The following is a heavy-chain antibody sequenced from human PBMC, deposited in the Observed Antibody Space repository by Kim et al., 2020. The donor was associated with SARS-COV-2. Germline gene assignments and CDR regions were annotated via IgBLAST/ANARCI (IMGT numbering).Heavy chain of an antibody. J-gene: IGHJ5*02. Sequence: GGSLRLSCAASGFTFNGYGMHWLRQPPGKGLECVAFISYDGSIKYYADSVRGRFTISTDNSKNTPYLQMNNLITEDTAVFYCVRDYDSSGWPWCQGTLGT. CDR2: ISYDGSIK. D-gene: IGHD6-19*01. CDR1: GFTFNGYG. CDR3: VRDYDSSGWP. V-gene: IGHV3-30-3*01.